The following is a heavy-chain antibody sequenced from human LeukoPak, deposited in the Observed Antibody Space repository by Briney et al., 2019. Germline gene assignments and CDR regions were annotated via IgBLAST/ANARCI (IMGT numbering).Heavy chain of an antibody. CDR3: ARGQIAVAGTYVGMVQYYYYYYMDV. Sequence: SETLSLTCAVYGGSFSGYYWSWIHQPPGKGLEWIGEINHSGSTNYNPSLKSRVTISVDTSKNQFSLKLSSVTAADTAVYYCARGQIAVAGTYVGMVQYYYYYYMDVWGKGTTVTVSS. CDR1: GGSFSGYY. V-gene: IGHV4-34*01. J-gene: IGHJ6*03. CDR2: INHSGST. D-gene: IGHD6-19*01.